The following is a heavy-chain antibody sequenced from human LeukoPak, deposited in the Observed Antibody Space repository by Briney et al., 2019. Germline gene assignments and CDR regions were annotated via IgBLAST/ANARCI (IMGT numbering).Heavy chain of an antibody. CDR2: MSGSDST. Sequence: GGSLRLSCAASGFTFSTYAMSWARQAPGKGLEWVSGMSGSDSTYYADSVKGRFTISRDNSKNTLFLQMNILRAEDTALYYCAGRMHYYDSTGYSDAFDIWGQGTMVTVSS. CDR3: AGRMHYYDSTGYSDAFDI. CDR1: GFTFSTYA. J-gene: IGHJ3*02. V-gene: IGHV3-23*01. D-gene: IGHD3-22*01.